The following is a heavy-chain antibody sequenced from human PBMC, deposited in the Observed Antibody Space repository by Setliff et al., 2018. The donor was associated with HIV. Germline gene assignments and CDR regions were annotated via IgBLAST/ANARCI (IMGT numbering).Heavy chain of an antibody. CDR2: IYNSEMI. V-gene: IGHV4-59*01. D-gene: IGHD1-26*01. Sequence: KASETLSLTCIVSGASISSDTWSWIRQPPGKGLQWIGFIYNSEMINYNPSLKGRVSMSLDTSKNQFSPKLTSVTAADTAVYYCARGGTSSNWFDPWGQGTLVTVSS. CDR1: GASISSDT. J-gene: IGHJ5*02. CDR3: ARGGTSSNWFDP.